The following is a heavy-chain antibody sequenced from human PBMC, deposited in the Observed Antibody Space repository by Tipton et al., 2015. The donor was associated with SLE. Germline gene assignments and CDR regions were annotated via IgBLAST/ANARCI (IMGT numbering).Heavy chain of an antibody. Sequence: LRLSCTVSGYSISSGYYWGWIRQPPGKGLEWIGSIYHSGSTCYNPSLKSRVTISVDTSKNQFSLKLSSVTAADTAVYYCASYPYYYDSSGFAEYFQHWAQGTLVTVSS. D-gene: IGHD3-22*01. J-gene: IGHJ1*01. CDR2: IYHSGST. CDR1: GYSISSGYY. CDR3: ASYPYYYDSSGFAEYFQH. V-gene: IGHV4-38-2*02.